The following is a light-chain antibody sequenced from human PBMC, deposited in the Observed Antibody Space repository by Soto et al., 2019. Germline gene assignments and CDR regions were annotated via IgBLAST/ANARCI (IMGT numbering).Light chain of an antibody. CDR2: EVS. CDR3: SSYAGSNNWV. CDR1: SSDVGDYNY. V-gene: IGLV2-8*01. J-gene: IGLJ3*02. Sequence: QSALTQPPSASGSPGQSVTISCTGTSSDVGDYNYVSWYQQHPGKAPKLMIYEVSKRPSGVPDRFSGSKSGYTASLTVSGRQAEDEADYYCSSYAGSNNWVFGGGTKRTVL.